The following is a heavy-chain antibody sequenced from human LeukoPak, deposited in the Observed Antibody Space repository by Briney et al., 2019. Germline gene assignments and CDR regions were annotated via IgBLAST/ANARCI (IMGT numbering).Heavy chain of an antibody. CDR2: INHSGST. V-gene: IGHV4-34*01. CDR3: AGGRRDGGVDY. D-gene: IGHD3-16*01. J-gene: IGHJ4*02. Sequence: SETLSLTCAVYGGSFSGYYWSWIRQPPGKGLEWIGEINHSGSTNYNPSLKSRVTISVDTSKNQFSLKLSSVTAADTAVYYCAGGRRDGGVDYWGQGTLVTVSS. CDR1: GGSFSGYY.